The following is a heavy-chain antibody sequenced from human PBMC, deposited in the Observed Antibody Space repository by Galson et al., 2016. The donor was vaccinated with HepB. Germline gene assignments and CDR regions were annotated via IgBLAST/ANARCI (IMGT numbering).Heavy chain of an antibody. CDR1: GDSVSTNSAA. J-gene: IGHJ4*02. Sequence: CAISGDSVSTNSAAWNWIRQSPSRGLEWLGRTYYRFKWYNEYATSVKSRININSDTSKNQFSLHLNSVTPEDTAVYYCARGGGWATTSGGIGYFDYWGQGTLVTVSS. D-gene: IGHD6-25*01. V-gene: IGHV6-1*01. CDR3: ARGGGWATTSGGIGYFDY. CDR2: TYYRFKWYN.